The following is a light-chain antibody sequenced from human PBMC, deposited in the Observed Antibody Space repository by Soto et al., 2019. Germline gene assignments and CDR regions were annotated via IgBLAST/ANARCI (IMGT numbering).Light chain of an antibody. CDR2: EGS. J-gene: IGLJ2*01. CDR1: SSDVGGYNL. V-gene: IGLV2-23*01. Sequence: QSALTQPASVSGSPGQSITISCTGTSSDVGGYNLVSWYQQHPGKAPKLMIYEGSKRPSGVSERFSGSKSGNTASLTISGLQSDDEADYYCSSYADSGTCVVFGGGTKLTVL. CDR3: SSYADSGTCVV.